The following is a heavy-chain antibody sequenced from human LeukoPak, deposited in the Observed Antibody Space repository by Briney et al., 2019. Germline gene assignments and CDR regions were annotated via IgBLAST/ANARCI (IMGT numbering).Heavy chain of an antibody. CDR2: IYQDGSEN. J-gene: IGHJ4*02. CDR1: GFTFSSYF. Sequence: GGSPRLSCAASGFTFSSYFMSRVRQAPGKGLEWVANIYQDGSENRYVDSVKGRFTISRDNAKNSLYLQMNSLRAEDTAVYYCARGWGLLDYWGQGTLVTVSS. V-gene: IGHV3-7*01. D-gene: IGHD1-26*01. CDR3: ARGWGLLDY.